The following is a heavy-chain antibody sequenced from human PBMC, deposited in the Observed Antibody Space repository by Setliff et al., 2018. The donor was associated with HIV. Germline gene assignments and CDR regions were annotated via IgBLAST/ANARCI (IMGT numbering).Heavy chain of an antibody. CDR3: ARGYYDSSGYYPWLL. D-gene: IGHD3-22*01. CDR1: GFTFSSYS. J-gene: IGHJ4*02. V-gene: IGHV3-21*01. CDR2: ISSSSSYI. Sequence: PGGSLRLSCAASGFTFSSYSMNWVRQAPGKGLEWVSSISSSSSYIYYADSVKGRFTISRDNAKKSVYLQMNSLRAEDTAVYYCARGYYDSSGYYPWLLWGQGTPVTVSS.